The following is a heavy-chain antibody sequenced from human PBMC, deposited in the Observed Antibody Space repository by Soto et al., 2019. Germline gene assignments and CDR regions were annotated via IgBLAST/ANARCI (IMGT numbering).Heavy chain of an antibody. CDR3: ARDLRGTNYYYYGMDV. CDR2: INPNSGGT. Sequence: ASVKVCCKASGYTFTGYYMHWVRQAPGQGLEWMGWINPNSGGTNYAQKFQGWVTMTRDTSISTAYMELSRLRSDDTAVYYCARDLRGTNYYYYGMDVWGQGTTVTVSS. CDR1: GYTFTGYY. J-gene: IGHJ6*02. D-gene: IGHD3-16*01. V-gene: IGHV1-2*04.